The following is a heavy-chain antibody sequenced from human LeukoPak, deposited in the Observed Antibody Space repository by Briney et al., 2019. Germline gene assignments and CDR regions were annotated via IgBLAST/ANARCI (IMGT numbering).Heavy chain of an antibody. CDR2: INSHGGST. V-gene: IGHV3-64D*06. Sequence: GGSLRLSCSASGFTFSTYAMHWVRQAPGKGLEYVSAINSHGGSTYYADSVKGRFTISRDNSKNTLYLQMGSLRADDTAVYYCVKDWSPGGSWYGPFDYWGQGTLVTVSS. CDR3: VKDWSPGGSWYGPFDY. CDR1: GFTFSTYA. D-gene: IGHD6-13*01. J-gene: IGHJ4*02.